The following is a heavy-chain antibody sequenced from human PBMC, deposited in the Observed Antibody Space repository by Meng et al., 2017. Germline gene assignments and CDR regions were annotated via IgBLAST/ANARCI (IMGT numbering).Heavy chain of an antibody. J-gene: IGHJ4*02. CDR1: GFTFSDYY. V-gene: IGHV3-11*04. D-gene: IGHD1-26*01. CDR3: ARGGSYYEFDYFDY. Sequence: GESLKISCAASGFTFSDYYMSWIRQAPGKGLEWVSYISSSGSTRYYADSVKGRFTISRDNAKNSLYLQMNSLRDEDTAVYYCARGGSYYEFDYFDYWGQGTLVTVSS. CDR2: ISSSGSTR.